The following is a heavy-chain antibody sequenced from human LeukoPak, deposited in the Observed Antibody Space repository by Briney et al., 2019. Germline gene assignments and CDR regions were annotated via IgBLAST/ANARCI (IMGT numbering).Heavy chain of an antibody. J-gene: IGHJ5*02. CDR3: ARSPRVGPGAWFDP. CDR1: GGSISSSSYY. D-gene: IGHD7-27*01. V-gene: IGHV4-39*07. Sequence: SSETLSLTCTVSGGSISSSSYYWAWIRQPPGKGLEWIGSIYYSGSTYYNPSLKSRVTISVDTSKNQFSLKLSSVTAADTAVYYCARSPRVGPGAWFDPWGQGTLVTVSS. CDR2: IYYSGST.